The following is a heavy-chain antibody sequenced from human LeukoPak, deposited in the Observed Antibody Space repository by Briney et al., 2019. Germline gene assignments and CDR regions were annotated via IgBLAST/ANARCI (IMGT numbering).Heavy chain of an antibody. Sequence: PGGSLRLSCAASGFTFNTYAMTWVRQAPGXXXXWVASIRSDGGVTYYADSVKGRFTVSRDNSKNTLYLQMNSLRAEDTAVYYCAKPGYDFWSGYYVYWGQGTLVTVSS. D-gene: IGHD3-3*01. CDR1: GFTFNTYA. CDR2: IRSDGGVT. V-gene: IGHV3-23*01. J-gene: IGHJ4*02. CDR3: AKPGYDFWSGYYVY.